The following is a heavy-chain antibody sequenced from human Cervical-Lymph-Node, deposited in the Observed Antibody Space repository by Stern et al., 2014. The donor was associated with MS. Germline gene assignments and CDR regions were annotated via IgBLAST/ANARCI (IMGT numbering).Heavy chain of an antibody. J-gene: IGHJ4*02. CDR3: ARDEDY. CDR2: INAGNGNT. CDR1: GYTFTSYA. V-gene: IGHV1-3*01. Sequence: VQLVESGADVKKPGASVRVSCKASGYTFTSYAIHWVRQAPGQRLEWMGWINAGNGNTKYSQKFQDRVTITRDTSASTAYMELSSLRSEDTAVYYCARDEDYWGQGTLVTVSS.